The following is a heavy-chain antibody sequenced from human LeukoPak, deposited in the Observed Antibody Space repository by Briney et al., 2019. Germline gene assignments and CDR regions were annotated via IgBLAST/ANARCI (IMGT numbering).Heavy chain of an antibody. CDR2: IYTSGST. D-gene: IGHD1-26*01. Sequence: SQTLSLTCTVSGGSISSGSYYWSWIRQPAGKGLEWIGRIYTSGSTNYNPSLKSRVTISVDTSKNQFSLELSSVTAADTAVYYCAKNGQSGFSFDPWGQGTLVTVSS. CDR3: AKNGQSGFSFDP. CDR1: GGSISSGSYY. V-gene: IGHV4-61*02. J-gene: IGHJ5*02.